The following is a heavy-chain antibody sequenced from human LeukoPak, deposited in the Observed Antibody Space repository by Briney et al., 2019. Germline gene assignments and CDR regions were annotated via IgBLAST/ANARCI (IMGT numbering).Heavy chain of an antibody. Sequence: SGPTLVNPTQTLTLTCTFSGFSLSTSGMCVSWIRQPPGKALEWLARIDWDDDKYYSTSLKTRLTISKDTSKNQVVLTMTNMDPVDTATYYCARDMVRGVIQDAFDIWGQGTMVTVSS. J-gene: IGHJ3*02. D-gene: IGHD3-10*01. CDR1: GFSLSTSGMC. CDR3: ARDMVRGVIQDAFDI. V-gene: IGHV2-70*11. CDR2: IDWDDDK.